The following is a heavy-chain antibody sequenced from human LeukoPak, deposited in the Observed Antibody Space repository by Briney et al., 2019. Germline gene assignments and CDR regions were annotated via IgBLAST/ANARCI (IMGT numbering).Heavy chain of an antibody. D-gene: IGHD3-22*01. V-gene: IGHV3-20*04. Sequence: GGSLRLSCAASGFTFDDYGMSWVRQAPGKGLEWVPGINWNGGSTGYADSVKGRFAISRDNAKNSLYLQMNSLRAEDTALYYCAREGGYYDSSGYLDYWGQGTLVTVSS. CDR3: AREGGYYDSSGYLDY. CDR1: GFTFDDYG. CDR2: INWNGGST. J-gene: IGHJ4*02.